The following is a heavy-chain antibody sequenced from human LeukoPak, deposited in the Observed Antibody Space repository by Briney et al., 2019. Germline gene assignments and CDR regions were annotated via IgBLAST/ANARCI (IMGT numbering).Heavy chain of an antibody. CDR1: GFTFSTNF. D-gene: IGHD3-10*01. J-gene: IGHJ6*03. V-gene: IGHV3-66*02. CDR2: IYSGGTT. Sequence: QSGGSLRLSCAASGFTFSTNFMSWVRQAPGKGLEWVSVIYSGGTTYYADSVKGRFTISRDNSKNTLYLQMNSLRAEDTAVYYCAREGEYYYDSGDPEGGYYYYYMDVWGKGTTVTVSS. CDR3: AREGEYYYDSGDPEGGYYYYYMDV.